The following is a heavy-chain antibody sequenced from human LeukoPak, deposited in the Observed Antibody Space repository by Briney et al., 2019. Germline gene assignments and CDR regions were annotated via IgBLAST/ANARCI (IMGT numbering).Heavy chain of an antibody. Sequence: ASVKVSCKASGYTFTDYYMHWVRQAPGQGLEWIGIINPTGDTSYAQQFQGRVTMTRDTSTSTLYMELSSLRSEDTAVYCCARHRVYEPGRYYPPFDYWGQGTLVTVST. CDR3: ARHRVYEPGRYYPPFDY. V-gene: IGHV1-46*01. J-gene: IGHJ4*02. D-gene: IGHD3-10*01. CDR1: GYTFTDYY. CDR2: INPTGDT.